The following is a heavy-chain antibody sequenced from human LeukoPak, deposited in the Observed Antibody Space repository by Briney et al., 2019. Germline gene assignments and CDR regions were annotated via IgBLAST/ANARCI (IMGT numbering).Heavy chain of an antibody. Sequence: SETLSLTCSVSIGSISSKWWSWVRQSPVKGLEWIGEIYLYGTTNYNPSFTSRVTMSVDRSRNQFSLKLTSVTAAATDVYYCARQKWEQQGRDYYFNGLDVWGPGTTVIVSS. V-gene: IGHV4-4*02. J-gene: IGHJ6*02. CDR3: ARQKWEQQGRDYYFNGLDV. CDR2: IYLYGTT. CDR1: IGSISSKW. D-gene: IGHD1/OR15-1a*01.